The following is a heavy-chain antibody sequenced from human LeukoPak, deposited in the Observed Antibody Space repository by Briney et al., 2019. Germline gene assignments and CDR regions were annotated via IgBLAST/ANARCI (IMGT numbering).Heavy chain of an antibody. J-gene: IGHJ1*01. CDR3: AKGGGVVAAKPGGYFQH. CDR1: GFTFSSYG. Sequence: AGSLRLSCAASGFTFSSYGMHWVRQAPGKGLEWVAVISYDGSNKYYADSVKGRFTISRDNSKNTLYLQMNSLRAEDTAVYYCAKGGGVVAAKPGGYFQHWGQGTLVTASS. V-gene: IGHV3-30*18. D-gene: IGHD2-15*01. CDR2: ISYDGSNK.